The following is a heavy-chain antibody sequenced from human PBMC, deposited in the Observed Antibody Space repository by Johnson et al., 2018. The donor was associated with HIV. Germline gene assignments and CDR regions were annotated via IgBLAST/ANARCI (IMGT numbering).Heavy chain of an antibody. V-gene: IGHV3-11*01. CDR2: ISWNSGSI. D-gene: IGHD6-13*01. CDR3: ARRRSYSSSWEPPDDAFDI. Sequence: QVQLVESGGGLVQPGGSLRLSCAASGFTVSSNYMSWVRQAPGKGLEWVSGISWNSGSIGYVDSVQGRFTLSSDNAKNSLYLQMTRLSAEDTAVYYCARRRSYSSSWEPPDDAFDIWGQGTMVTVSS. J-gene: IGHJ3*02. CDR1: GFTVSSNY.